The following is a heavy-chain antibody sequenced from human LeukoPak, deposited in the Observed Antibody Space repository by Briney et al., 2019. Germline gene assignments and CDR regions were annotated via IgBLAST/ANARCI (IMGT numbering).Heavy chain of an antibody. J-gene: IGHJ5*02. V-gene: IGHV4-31*03. CDR2: IYYSGST. D-gene: IGHD4-23*01. Sequence: PSETLSLTYTVSGGSISSGGYSWSWIRQHPGKGLEWIGYIYYSGSTYYNPSLKSRVTISVDTSKNQFSLKLSSVTAADTAVYYCARRSSALSTVVTYWFDPWGQGTLVTVSS. CDR1: GGSISSGGYS. CDR3: ARRSSALSTVVTYWFDP.